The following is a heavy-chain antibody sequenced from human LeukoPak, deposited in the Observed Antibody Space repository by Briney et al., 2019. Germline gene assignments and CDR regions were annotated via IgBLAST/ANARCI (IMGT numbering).Heavy chain of an antibody. D-gene: IGHD2-2*01. CDR3: ARDNLGYCSSTSCYGEGLGY. CDR1: GFTFSSYA. Sequence: GRSLRLSCAASGFTFSSYAMHWVRQAPGKGLEWVAVISYDGSNKYYADSVKGRFTISRDNSKNTQYLQMNSLRAEDTAVYYCARDNLGYCSSTSCYGEGLGYWGQGTLVTVSS. V-gene: IGHV3-30-3*01. CDR2: ISYDGSNK. J-gene: IGHJ4*02.